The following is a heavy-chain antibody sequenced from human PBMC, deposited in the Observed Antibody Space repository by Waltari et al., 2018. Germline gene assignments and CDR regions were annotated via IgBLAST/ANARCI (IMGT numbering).Heavy chain of an antibody. J-gene: IGHJ4*02. CDR2: MNPNSGNT. V-gene: IGHV1-8*01. Sequence: QVQLVQSGAEVKKPGASVKVSCKASGYTFPSYDLTWVRQATGQGLEWMGWMNPNSGNTGYAQKFQGRVTMTRNTSISTAYMELSSLRSEDTAVYYCARDRGGDGDQDFYFDYWGQGTLVTVSS. CDR3: ARDRGGDGDQDFYFDY. CDR1: GYTFPSYD. D-gene: IGHD3-10*01.